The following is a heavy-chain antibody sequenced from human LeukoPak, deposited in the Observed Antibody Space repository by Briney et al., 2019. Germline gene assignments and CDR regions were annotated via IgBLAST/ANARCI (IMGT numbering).Heavy chain of an antibody. CDR2: ISGSGGST. V-gene: IGHV3-23*01. CDR1: GFTFSSYA. D-gene: IGHD6-13*01. Sequence: PGGSLRLSCAASGFTFSSYAMSWVRQAPGKGLEWVSAISGSGGSTYYADSVKGRFTISRDNSKNTLYLQMNSLRAEDTAVYYCAKGFPYSSSWYDRDFDYWGQGTLVTVSS. CDR3: AKGFPYSSSWYDRDFDY. J-gene: IGHJ4*02.